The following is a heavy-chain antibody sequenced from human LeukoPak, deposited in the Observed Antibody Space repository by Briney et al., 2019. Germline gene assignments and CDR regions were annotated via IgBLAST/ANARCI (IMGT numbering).Heavy chain of an antibody. CDR2: IRSKTYGGTT. CDR1: GFTFGDYA. Sequence: GGSLRLSCTASGFTFGDYAMSWFRQAPGKGREGVGFIRSKTYGGTTKYAASVKGRFSISRDNSRSIVYLQMNSLKAEDTAVYYCTSQYGSGSFGDYWGQGTLVTVSS. D-gene: IGHD3-10*01. J-gene: IGHJ4*02. CDR3: TSQYGSGSFGDY. V-gene: IGHV3-49*03.